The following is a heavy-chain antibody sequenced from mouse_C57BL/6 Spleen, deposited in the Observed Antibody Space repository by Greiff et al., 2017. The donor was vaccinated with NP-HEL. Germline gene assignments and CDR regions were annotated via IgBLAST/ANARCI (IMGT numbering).Heavy chain of an antibody. V-gene: IGHV7-3*01. CDR3: ARSYYGSSLDY. Sequence: EVQGVESGGGLVQPGGSLSLSCAASGFTFTDYYMSWVRQPPGKALEWLGFIRNKANGYTTEYSASVKGRFTISRDNSQSILYLQMNALRAEDSATYYCARSYYGSSLDYWGQGTTLTVSS. CDR1: GFTFTDYY. CDR2: IRNKANGYTT. D-gene: IGHD1-1*01. J-gene: IGHJ2*01.